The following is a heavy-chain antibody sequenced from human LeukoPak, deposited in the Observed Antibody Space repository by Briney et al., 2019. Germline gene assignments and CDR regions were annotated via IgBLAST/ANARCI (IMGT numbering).Heavy chain of an antibody. CDR1: GGPISSSSYY. CDR3: ARTAMGRDILTGYYQYYFDN. Sequence: SETLSLTCTVSGGPISSSSYYWGWIRQPPGKGLEWIGSIYYSGSTYYNPSLKSRVTISVDTSKNQFSLNLTSVTAADTAVYYCARTAMGRDILTGYYQYYFDNWGQGTLVTVSS. V-gene: IGHV4-39*07. D-gene: IGHD3-9*01. CDR2: IYYSGST. J-gene: IGHJ4*02.